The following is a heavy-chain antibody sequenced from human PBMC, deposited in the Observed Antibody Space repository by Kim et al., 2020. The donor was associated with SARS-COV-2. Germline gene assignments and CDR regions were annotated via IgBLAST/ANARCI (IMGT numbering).Heavy chain of an antibody. D-gene: IGHD3-22*01. V-gene: IGHV3-30*01. J-gene: IGHJ4*02. Sequence: RFTISRDNSKNTLYLQMNSLRAEDTAVYYCARDMAYYLRAYYDSSGYADYWGQGTLVTVSS. CDR3: ARDMAYYLRAYYDSSGYADY.